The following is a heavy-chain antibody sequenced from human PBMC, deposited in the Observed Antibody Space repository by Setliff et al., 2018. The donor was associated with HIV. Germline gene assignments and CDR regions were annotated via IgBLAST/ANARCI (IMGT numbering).Heavy chain of an antibody. D-gene: IGHD3-22*01. CDR2: ISYDGSNK. Sequence: GESLKISCAASGFTFSSYAMHWVRQAPGKGLEWVAVISYDGSNKYYADSVKGRFTISRDNSKNTLYLQMNSLRAEDTAVYYCARFPRGYYDSSGSRFDYWGQGTLVTVSS. CDR1: GFTFSSYA. J-gene: IGHJ4*02. CDR3: ARFPRGYYDSSGSRFDY. V-gene: IGHV3-30*01.